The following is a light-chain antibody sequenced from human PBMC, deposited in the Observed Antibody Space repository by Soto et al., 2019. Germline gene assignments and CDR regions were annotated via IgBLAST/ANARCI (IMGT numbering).Light chain of an antibody. CDR3: QQYENSPQT. J-gene: IGKJ3*01. CDR2: GAS. Sequence: EIVLTQSPGTLSLSPGERATLSCRASQSLNNDYLAWYQQKPGQAPRLLISGASRRAIGVPDRFSGSGSGAAFTLTISRLQPEDFAVYYCQQYENSPQTFGPGTKVDMK. CDR1: QSLNNDY. V-gene: IGKV3-20*01.